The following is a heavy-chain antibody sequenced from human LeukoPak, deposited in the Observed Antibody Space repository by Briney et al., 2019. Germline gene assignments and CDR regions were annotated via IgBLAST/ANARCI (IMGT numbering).Heavy chain of an antibody. J-gene: IGHJ4*02. CDR2: ISGSGGST. V-gene: IGHV3-23*01. CDR3: AKDGEGFLEWSPPLGY. D-gene: IGHD3-3*01. Sequence: GGSLRLSCAASRFTFSSYAMSWVRQAPGKGLEWVSAISGSGGSTYYADSVKGRITISRDNFKNMLYLEIHSLRAEDTAIYYCAKDGEGFLEWSPPLGYWGQGTLVTVSS. CDR1: RFTFSSYA.